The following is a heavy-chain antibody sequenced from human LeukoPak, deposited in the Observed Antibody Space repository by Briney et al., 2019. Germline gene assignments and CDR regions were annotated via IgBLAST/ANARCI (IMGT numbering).Heavy chain of an antibody. CDR2: ISGSGGST. Sequence: GRSLRLSCAASGFTFSSYAMHWVRQAPGKGLEWVSAISGSGGSTYYADSVKGRFTISRDNSKNTLYLQMNSLRADDTAVYYCAREPRISTLTTPPFDYWGRGTLVTVSS. J-gene: IGHJ4*02. CDR3: AREPRISTLTTPPFDY. CDR1: GFTFSSYA. V-gene: IGHV3-23*01. D-gene: IGHD4-17*01.